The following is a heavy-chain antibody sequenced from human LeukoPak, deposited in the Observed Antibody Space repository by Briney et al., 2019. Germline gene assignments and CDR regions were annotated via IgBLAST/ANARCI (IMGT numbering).Heavy chain of an antibody. CDR2: IYYSGST. V-gene: IGHV4-39*01. CDR1: GGSISSSSYY. D-gene: IGHD4-17*01. Sequence: SETLSLTCTVSGGSISSSSYYWGWIRQPPGKGLGWIGSIYYSGSTYYNPSLKSRVTISVDTSKNQFSLKLSSVTAADTAVYYCARREPMTTVTTGFDPWGQGTLVTVSS. CDR3: ARREPMTTVTTGFDP. J-gene: IGHJ5*02.